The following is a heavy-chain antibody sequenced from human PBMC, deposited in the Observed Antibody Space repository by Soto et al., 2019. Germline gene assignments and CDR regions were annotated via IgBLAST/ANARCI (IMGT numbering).Heavy chain of an antibody. CDR2: ISYDGSNT. V-gene: IGHV3-30*18. Sequence: QVQLVESGGAVVQPGKSLRLSCAASGFTFSIYGMYWVRQAPGKGLEWVAAISYDGSNTYHADSVKGRFTISRDNSKNTLYLQMNSLRAEDTAVYYCAKDIVRYTYGACDYLGQGALVTVSS. D-gene: IGHD5-18*01. CDR3: AKDIVRYTYGACDY. CDR1: GFTFSIYG. J-gene: IGHJ4*02.